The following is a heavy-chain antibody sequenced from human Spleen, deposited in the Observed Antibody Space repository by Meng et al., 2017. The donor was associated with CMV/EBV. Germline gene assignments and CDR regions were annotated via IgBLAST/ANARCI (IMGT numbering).Heavy chain of an antibody. V-gene: IGHV4-34*01. J-gene: IGHJ4*02. CDR2: INHSGST. CDR1: GVSFSGYY. CDR3: ASPSGYYSNVFDY. D-gene: IGHD3-22*01. Sequence: TLSLTCAVYGVSFSGYYWSWIRQPPGKGLEWIGEINHSGSTNYHPSLKSRVTISVDTSKNQFSLKLSSVTAADTAVYYCASPSGYYSNVFDYWGQGTLVTVSS.